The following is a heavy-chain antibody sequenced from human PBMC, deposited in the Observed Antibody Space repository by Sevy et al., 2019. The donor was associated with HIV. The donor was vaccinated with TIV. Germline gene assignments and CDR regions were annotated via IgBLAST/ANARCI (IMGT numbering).Heavy chain of an antibody. D-gene: IGHD1-1*01. CDR3: ARDSTTRPRVLDY. Sequence: SETLSLTCSVSGGSISSYFWTWVRQSPGKGLEWIGNIYFTGNTDYSPSLKSRVTLSLDTPKSQFSLTLKSVTAADTAIYFGARDSTTRPRVLDYWGQGTLVTVSS. CDR1: GGSISSYF. J-gene: IGHJ4*02. CDR2: IYFTGNT. V-gene: IGHV4-59*01.